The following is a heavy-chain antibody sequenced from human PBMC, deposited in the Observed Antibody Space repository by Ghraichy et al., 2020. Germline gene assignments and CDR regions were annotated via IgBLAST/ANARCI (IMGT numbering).Heavy chain of an antibody. Sequence: ASVKVSCKTGRENVCTHVMSLHLVARGQGVKRMGWISAYTSNTKYAEKLQGRVTMTTDTSTSTAYMELRRLRSDDTALYYCARDSSFTHMYYFYYWGQGTPVTVSS. CDR1: RENVCTHV. CDR2: ISAYTSNT. V-gene: IGHV1-18*01. J-gene: IGHJ4*02. D-gene: IGHD3-16*01. CDR3: ARDSSFTHMYYFYY.